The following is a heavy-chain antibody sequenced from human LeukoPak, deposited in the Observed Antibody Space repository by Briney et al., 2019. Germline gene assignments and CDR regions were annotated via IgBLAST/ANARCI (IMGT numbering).Heavy chain of an antibody. D-gene: IGHD1-14*01. CDR3: ARNRRHRTTKRGFDY. V-gene: IGHV4-39*01. J-gene: IGHJ4*02. CDR1: GGSISSSSYY. CDR2: IYYSGST. Sequence: SETLSLTCTVSGGSISSSSYYWGWIRQPPGKGLEWIGSIYYSGSTYYNPSLKSRVTISVDTSKNQFSLKLCSVTAADTAVYYCARNRRHRTTKRGFDYWGQGTLVTVSS.